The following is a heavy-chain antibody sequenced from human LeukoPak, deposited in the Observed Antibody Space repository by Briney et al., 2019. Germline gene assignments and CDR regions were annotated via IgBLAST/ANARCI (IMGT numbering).Heavy chain of an antibody. CDR1: GGSISSYY. Sequence: KPSETLSLTCTVSGGSISSYYWSWIRQPPGKGLEWVGRIPTSGSTNNNPSLKSRVTISVDTSKNQFSLNLSSVTAADTAVYFCARGSYRIDYWGQGTLVTVSS. CDR3: ARGSYRIDY. J-gene: IGHJ4*02. D-gene: IGHD1-26*01. CDR2: IPTSGST. V-gene: IGHV4-4*08.